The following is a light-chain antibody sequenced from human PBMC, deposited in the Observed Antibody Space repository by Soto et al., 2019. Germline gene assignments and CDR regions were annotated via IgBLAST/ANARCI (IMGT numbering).Light chain of an antibody. CDR1: QSVSSN. V-gene: IGKV3-20*01. Sequence: EIVMTQSPTILSVSPGERATLSCRASQSVSSNLAWYHQKPGQAPRLLIYGPSTRASGIPDRFTGSGSGTDFTLTISRLEPEDFAVYYCQQYGSTPTFGQGTKVDIK. J-gene: IGKJ1*01. CDR3: QQYGSTPT. CDR2: GPS.